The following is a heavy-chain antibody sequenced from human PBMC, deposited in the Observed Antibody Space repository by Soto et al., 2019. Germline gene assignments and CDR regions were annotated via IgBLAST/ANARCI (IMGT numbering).Heavy chain of an antibody. CDR3: ARDKGSVTMVRGVKIYYYYGMDV. CDR2: IYYSGST. D-gene: IGHD3-10*01. V-gene: IGHV4-31*03. J-gene: IGHJ6*02. CDR1: GGSISSGGYY. Sequence: SETLSLTCTVSGGSISSGGYYWSWIRQHPGKGLEWIGYIYYSGSTYYNPSLKSRVTISVDTSKNQFSLKLSSVTAADTAVYYCARDKGSVTMVRGVKIYYYYGMDVRGQGTTVTVSS.